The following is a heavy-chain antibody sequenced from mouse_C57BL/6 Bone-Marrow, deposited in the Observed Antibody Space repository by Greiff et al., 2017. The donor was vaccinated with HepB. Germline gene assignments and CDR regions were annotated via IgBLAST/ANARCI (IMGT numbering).Heavy chain of an antibody. J-gene: IGHJ2*01. V-gene: IGHV1-55*01. CDR1: GYTFTSYW. Sequence: QVQLKQPGAELVKPGASVKMSCKASGYTFTSYWITWVKQRPGQGLEWIGDIYPGSGSTNYNEKFKSKATLTVDTSSSTAYMQLSSLTSEDSAVYYCASGGVFDGYYGGFDYWGKGTTLTVSS. CDR2: IYPGSGST. D-gene: IGHD2-3*01. CDR3: ASGGVFDGYYGGFDY.